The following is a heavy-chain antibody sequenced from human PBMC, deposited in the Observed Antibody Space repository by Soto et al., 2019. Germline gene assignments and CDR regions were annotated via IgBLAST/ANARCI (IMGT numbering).Heavy chain of an antibody. Sequence: GGSLRLSSAASGFSVSTNYMTWVRQAPGKGLEWVSVIYSGGSTYYADSVKGRFTISRDNSKNTLHLQMNSLRAEDTAVYYCARGSGSLYYFDFWGRGTLVTVSS. CDR1: GFSVSTNY. J-gene: IGHJ4*02. D-gene: IGHD1-26*01. V-gene: IGHV3-53*01. CDR3: ARGSGSLYYFDF. CDR2: IYSGGST.